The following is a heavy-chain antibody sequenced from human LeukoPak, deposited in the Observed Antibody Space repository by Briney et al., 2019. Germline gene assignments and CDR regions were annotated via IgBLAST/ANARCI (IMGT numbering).Heavy chain of an antibody. CDR2: IYPGDSGT. CDR1: AFSFTSYW. V-gene: IGHV5-51*01. J-gene: IGHJ3*02. Sequence: GDSLKLSCKGSAFSFTSYWIAWVRQMPGEGLEWMGIIYPGDSGTRYSPSFQGQVTISADKSISTAYLQWSTLKASDTAIYYCARRRYCNSTSCYEGAFDIWGQGTMVTVSS. CDR3: ARRRYCNSTSCYEGAFDI. D-gene: IGHD2-2*01.